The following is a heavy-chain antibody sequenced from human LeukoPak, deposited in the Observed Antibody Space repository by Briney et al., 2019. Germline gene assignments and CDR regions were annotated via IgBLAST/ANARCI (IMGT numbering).Heavy chain of an antibody. CDR2: IWYDGSNK. CDR1: GFTFSSYA. J-gene: IGHJ4*02. V-gene: IGHV3-33*08. Sequence: PGGSLRLSCAASGFTFSSYAMHWVRQAPGKGLEWVAVIWYDGSNKYYADSVKGRFTISRDNSKNTLYLQMNSLRAEDTAVYYCARELAARRYFDYWGQGTLVTVSS. CDR3: ARELAARRYFDY. D-gene: IGHD6-6*01.